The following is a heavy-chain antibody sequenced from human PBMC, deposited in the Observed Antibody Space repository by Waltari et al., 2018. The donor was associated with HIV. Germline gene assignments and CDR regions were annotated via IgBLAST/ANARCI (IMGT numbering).Heavy chain of an antibody. J-gene: IGHJ4*02. CDR3: ARLPAGPYESGGASSNYFDY. CDR1: GYSFTSYW. Sequence: EVQLVQSGPELQKPGESLQISCQSSGYSFTSYWIAWVPPMPGKGLEWMGIIYPGDSDTRYSPSFQGQVTISADKSINTAYLQWTSLKASDTAIYYCARLPAGPYESGGASSNYFDYWGRGTLVTVSS. V-gene: IGHV5-51*03. D-gene: IGHD3-22*01. CDR2: IYPGDSDT.